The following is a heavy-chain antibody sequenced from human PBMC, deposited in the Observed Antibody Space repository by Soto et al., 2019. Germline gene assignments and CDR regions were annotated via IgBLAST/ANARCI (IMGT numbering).Heavy chain of an antibody. D-gene: IGHD1-1*01. J-gene: IGHJ4*02. CDR1: GFTFSDYS. V-gene: IGHV3-7*01. CDR2: IKQDGSEK. Sequence: EVQLVESGGGLVQPGGSLRLSCAASGFTFSDYSMTWVRQAPGKGLEWVANIKQDGSEKYYVDSVKGRFTISRDNAKNSLYLQMNSLRAEDTAVYYCARELGWNDGVGYWGQGTLVTVSS. CDR3: ARELGWNDGVGY.